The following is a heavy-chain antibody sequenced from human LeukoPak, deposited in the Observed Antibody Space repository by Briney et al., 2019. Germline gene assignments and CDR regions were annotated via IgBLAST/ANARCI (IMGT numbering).Heavy chain of an antibody. Sequence: SQTLSLTCTVSGGSISSGSYYWSWIRQPAGKGLEWIGRIYTSGSTNYNPSLKSRATISVDTSKNQFSLKLSSVTAADTAVYYCARDRDDILTGPKGGFDYWGQGTLVTVSS. CDR1: GGSISSGSYY. CDR3: ARDRDDILTGPKGGFDY. V-gene: IGHV4-61*02. J-gene: IGHJ4*02. CDR2: IYTSGST. D-gene: IGHD3-9*01.